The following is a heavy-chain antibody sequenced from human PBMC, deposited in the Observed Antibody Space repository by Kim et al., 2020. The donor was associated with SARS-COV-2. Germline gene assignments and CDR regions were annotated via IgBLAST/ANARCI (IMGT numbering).Heavy chain of an antibody. Sequence: ADSLKGRFPISRDNSKSTLYLQMNNLRAEDTAIYFCAKDPGAYSSGYFGSWGQGALVVVSS. D-gene: IGHD6-19*01. V-gene: IGHV3-33*06. J-gene: IGHJ4*02. CDR3: AKDPGAYSSGYFGS.